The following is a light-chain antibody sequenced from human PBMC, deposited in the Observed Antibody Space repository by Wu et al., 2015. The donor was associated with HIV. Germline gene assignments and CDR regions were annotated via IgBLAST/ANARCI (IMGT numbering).Light chain of an antibody. V-gene: IGKV3-15*01. J-gene: IGKJ1*01. CDR3: QQYHDWPRT. Sequence: EIVMTQSPASLSVSPGEGATLSCRASQNINRNLAWYQQKSGQVPRLLIYGASTRATGVPARFSGSGRGSGTEFTLTISSLQSEDFAVYYCQQYHDWPRTFGQGTKVEI. CDR1: QNINRN. CDR2: GAS.